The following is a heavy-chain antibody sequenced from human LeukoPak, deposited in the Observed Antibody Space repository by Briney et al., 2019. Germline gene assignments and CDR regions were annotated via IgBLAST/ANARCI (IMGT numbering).Heavy chain of an antibody. CDR1: GFTFSSYS. CDR3: ARGAVLLWFGEPYYFDY. CDR2: ISSSSSTI. Sequence: PGGSLRLSCAASGFTFSSYSMNWVRQAPGKGLEWVSYISSSSSTIYYADSVKGRFTISRDNAKNTLYLQMNSLRAEDTAVYYCARGAVLLWFGEPYYFDYWGQGTLVTVSS. V-gene: IGHV3-48*04. D-gene: IGHD3-10*01. J-gene: IGHJ4*02.